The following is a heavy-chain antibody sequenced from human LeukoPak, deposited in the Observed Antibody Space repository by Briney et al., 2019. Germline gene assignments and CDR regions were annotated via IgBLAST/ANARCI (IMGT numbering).Heavy chain of an antibody. CDR2: VGGSGDRT. V-gene: IGHV3-23*01. D-gene: IGHD5-12*01. Sequence: GESLRLSCAASGFTFSTYAVSWVRQAPGKGLEWVSGVGGSGDRTYYADSVKGRFTISRDNSKNTLFLHMDSLRAEDTAVYYCARSRYSGYDRDFYYGMDVWGQGTTVTVSS. CDR3: ARSRYSGYDRDFYYGMDV. J-gene: IGHJ6*02. CDR1: GFTFSTYA.